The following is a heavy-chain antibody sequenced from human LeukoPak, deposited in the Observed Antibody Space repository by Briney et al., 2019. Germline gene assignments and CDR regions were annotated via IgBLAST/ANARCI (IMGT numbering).Heavy chain of an antibody. CDR1: GFPFSSYA. Sequence: PGGSLGLSCAASGFPFSSYALHWGRQAPGKGLEWVSVISYDGGKEYYADSVKGRFTISRDNSKNTLYLQMNSLRGEDTAVYYCARDRNSASSNNWFDPWGQGTLVTVSS. CDR2: ISYDGGKE. V-gene: IGHV3-30-3*01. CDR3: ARDRNSASSNNWFDP. J-gene: IGHJ5*02. D-gene: IGHD6-6*01.